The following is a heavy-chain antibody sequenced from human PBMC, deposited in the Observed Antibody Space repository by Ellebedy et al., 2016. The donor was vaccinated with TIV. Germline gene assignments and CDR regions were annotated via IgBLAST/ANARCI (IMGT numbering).Heavy chain of an antibody. J-gene: IGHJ4*02. Sequence: SVKVSCXASGGTFSSYAISWVRQAPGQGLEWMGGIIPIFGTANYAQKFQGRVTITADESTSTAYMELSSLRSEDTAVYYCARGQTYYYDSSGYYWGQGTLVTVSS. CDR3: ARGQTYYYDSSGYY. D-gene: IGHD3-22*01. CDR1: GGTFSSYA. V-gene: IGHV1-69*13. CDR2: IIPIFGTA.